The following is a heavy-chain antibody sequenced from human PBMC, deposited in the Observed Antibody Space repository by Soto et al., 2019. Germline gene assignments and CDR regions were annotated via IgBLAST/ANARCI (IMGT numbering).Heavy chain of an antibody. V-gene: IGHV3-30-3*01. CDR3: ARDLVDSSHDGDYNGMDV. Sequence: QVQLVESGGGVVQPGRSLRLSCAASGFTFSSYAMHWVRQAPGKGLEWVAVISYDGSNKYYADSVKGRFTISRDNSKNTLYLQMNSLRAEDTAVYYCARDLVDSSHDGDYNGMDVWGQGTTVTVSS. D-gene: IGHD6-13*01. CDR2: ISYDGSNK. J-gene: IGHJ6*02. CDR1: GFTFSSYA.